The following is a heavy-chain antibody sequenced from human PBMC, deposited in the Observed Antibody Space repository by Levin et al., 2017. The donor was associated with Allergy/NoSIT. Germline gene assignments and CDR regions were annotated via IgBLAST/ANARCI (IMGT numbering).Heavy chain of an antibody. CDR2: ISWNSGSI. Sequence: PGGSLRLSCAASGFTFDDYAMHWVRQAPGKGLEWVSGISWNSGSIGYADSVKGRFTISRDNAKNSLYLQMNSLRAEDTALYYCAKALTSTVTPRGYFDYWGQGTLVTVSS. D-gene: IGHD4-17*01. J-gene: IGHJ4*02. CDR1: GFTFDDYA. CDR3: AKALTSTVTPRGYFDY. V-gene: IGHV3-9*01.